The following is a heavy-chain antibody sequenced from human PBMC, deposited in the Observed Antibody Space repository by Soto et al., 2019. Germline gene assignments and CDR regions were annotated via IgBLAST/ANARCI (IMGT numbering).Heavy chain of an antibody. CDR2: TYYRSNWRH. Sequence: PSDNLSLTYAISGDLVSRNTAAWTLIRSSPSRGLEWLGRTYYRSNWRHDYAVSVKSRITVNPDTSKNHFSLQLNSVTPDDTAVYYCARGVAGSGVDRWGQGTLVTVSS. V-gene: IGHV6-1*01. J-gene: IGHJ5*02. CDR1: GDLVSRNTAA. CDR3: ARGVAGSGVDR. D-gene: IGHD6-19*01.